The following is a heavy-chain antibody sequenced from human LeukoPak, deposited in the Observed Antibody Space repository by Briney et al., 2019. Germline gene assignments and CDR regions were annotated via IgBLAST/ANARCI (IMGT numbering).Heavy chain of an antibody. CDR3: AKPPRGWTRGGFDY. Sequence: PGGSLRLSCAASGFTFSSYAMSWVRQAPGKGLEWVSAVRGNGGTTYYTDSVKGRFTISRDNSKNTLYLQMNSLRAEDTAVYHCAKPPRGWTRGGFDYWGQGTLVTVSS. CDR1: GFTFSSYA. D-gene: IGHD6-19*01. J-gene: IGHJ4*02. CDR2: VRGNGGTT. V-gene: IGHV3-23*01.